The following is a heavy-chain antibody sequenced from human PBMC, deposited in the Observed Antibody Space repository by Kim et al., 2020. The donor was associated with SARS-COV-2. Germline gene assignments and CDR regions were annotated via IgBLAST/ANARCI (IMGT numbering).Heavy chain of an antibody. CDR3: ARGHSSNWYFDS. D-gene: IGHD6-13*01. Sequence: NNNPSLKSRVTISVDTSKNQFSLKLSSVTAADTAVYYCARGHSSNWYFDSWGQGTLVTVSS. J-gene: IGHJ4*02. V-gene: IGHV4-59*09.